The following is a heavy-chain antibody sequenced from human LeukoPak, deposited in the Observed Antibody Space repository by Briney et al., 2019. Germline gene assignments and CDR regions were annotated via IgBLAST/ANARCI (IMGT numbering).Heavy chain of an antibody. Sequence: PGGSLRLSCAASGFTFSNAWMSWVRQAPGKGLEWVGRIKSKTDGATTDYAAPVKGRFTISRDDSKNTLYLQMNSLKTEDTAVYYCTTERYSGSSVDCWGQGTLVTVSS. J-gene: IGHJ4*02. CDR1: GFTFSNAW. D-gene: IGHD1-26*01. V-gene: IGHV3-15*01. CDR2: IKSKTDGATT. CDR3: TTERYSGSSVDC.